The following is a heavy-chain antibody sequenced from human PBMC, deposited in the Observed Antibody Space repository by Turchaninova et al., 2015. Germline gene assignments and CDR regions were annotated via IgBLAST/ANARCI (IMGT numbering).Heavy chain of an antibody. V-gene: IGHV4-34*01. J-gene: IGHJ4*02. Sequence: GAGLLKPSETLSLTCAVYGGSFSGYYWSWIRQPPGKGLEWIGEINHSGSTNYNPSLKSRVTISVDPSKNQFPLKLSSVTAADTAVYYCARGPTVTLFDYWGQGTLVTVSS. CDR3: ARGPTVTLFDY. CDR1: GGSFSGYY. D-gene: IGHD4-17*01. CDR2: INHSGST.